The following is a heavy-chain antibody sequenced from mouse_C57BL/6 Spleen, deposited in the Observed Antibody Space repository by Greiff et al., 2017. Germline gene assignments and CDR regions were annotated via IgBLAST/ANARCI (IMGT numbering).Heavy chain of an antibody. V-gene: IGHV1-26*01. CDR1: GYTFTDYY. CDR3: AREGGLRREGYAMDY. CDR2: INPNNGGT. Sequence: EVQLQQSGPELVKPGASVKISCKASGYTFTDYYMNWVKQSHGKSLEWIGDINPNNGGTSYNQKFKGKATLTVDKSSSTAYMELRSLTSEDSAVYYCAREGGLRREGYAMDYWGQGTSVTVSS. J-gene: IGHJ4*01. D-gene: IGHD2-4*01.